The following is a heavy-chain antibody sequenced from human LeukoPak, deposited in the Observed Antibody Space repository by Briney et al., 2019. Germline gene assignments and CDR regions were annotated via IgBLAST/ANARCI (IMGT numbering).Heavy chain of an antibody. J-gene: IGHJ3*02. CDR3: ARGSRVLRYFDWLSSGAFDI. D-gene: IGHD3-9*01. Sequence: SETLSLTCAVYGGSFSGYYWSWIRQPPGKGLEWIGEINHSGGTNYNPSLKSRVTISVDTSKNQFSLKLSSVTAADTAVYYCARGSRVLRYFDWLSSGAFDIWGQGTMVTVSS. CDR1: GGSFSGYY. CDR2: INHSGGT. V-gene: IGHV4-34*01.